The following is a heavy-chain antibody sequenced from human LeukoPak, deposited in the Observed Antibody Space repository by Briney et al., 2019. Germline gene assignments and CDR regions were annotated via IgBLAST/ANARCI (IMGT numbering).Heavy chain of an antibody. CDR2: IYYSGST. Sequence: SETLSLTCTVSGGSISSSSYYWGWIRQPPGKGLEWIGSIYYSGSTYYNPSLKSRVTISVDTSKNQFSLKLSSVTAADTAVYYCAREEAVAGWFDPWGQGTLVTVSS. D-gene: IGHD6-19*01. V-gene: IGHV4-39*07. CDR1: GGSISSSSYY. CDR3: AREEAVAGWFDP. J-gene: IGHJ5*02.